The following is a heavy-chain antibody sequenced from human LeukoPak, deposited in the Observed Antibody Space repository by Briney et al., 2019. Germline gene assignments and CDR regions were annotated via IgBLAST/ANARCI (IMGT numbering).Heavy chain of an antibody. V-gene: IGHV4-39*01. CDR3: ARHGSIATGAFTY. CDR2: IYYSGST. D-gene: IGHD6-13*01. CDR1: GGSISRSSYY. Sequence: SETLSLTCSVSGGSISRSSYYWGWTRQPPGKGLEWIGSIYYSGSTYYNPSLKSRVTISVDTSRNQFSLKLGSVTAADTAVYYCARHGSIATGAFTYWGQGTLVTVSS. J-gene: IGHJ4*02.